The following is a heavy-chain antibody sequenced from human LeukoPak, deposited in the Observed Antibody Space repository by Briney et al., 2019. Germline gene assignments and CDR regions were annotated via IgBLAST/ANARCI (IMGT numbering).Heavy chain of an antibody. CDR2: ISNDGFRT. D-gene: IGHD2-15*01. V-gene: IGHV3-23*01. J-gene: IGHJ6*02. CDR1: GFTFSSYA. Sequence: GGSLRLSCQFSGFTFSSYAMIWVRQAPGKGLEWTSGISNDGFRTFYTDAVKGRFTISRDNSKNTLYLQMNSLRAEDTAVYYCAKYDGDIHFYYYGMDVWGQGTTVTVSS. CDR3: AKYDGDIHFYYYGMDV.